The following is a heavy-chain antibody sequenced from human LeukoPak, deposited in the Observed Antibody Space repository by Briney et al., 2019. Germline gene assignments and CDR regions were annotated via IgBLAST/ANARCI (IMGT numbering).Heavy chain of an antibody. V-gene: IGHV3-74*01. CDR2: INSDGSST. CDR3: ARDHVLSELELRPQDY. Sequence: GSLRLSCAASGFTFSSYWMHWVRQAPGKELVWVSRINSDGSSTSYADSVKGRFTISRDNAKNTLYLQMNSLRAEDTAVYYCARDHVLSELELRPQDYWGQGTLVTVSS. CDR1: GFTFSSYW. J-gene: IGHJ4*02. D-gene: IGHD1-7*01.